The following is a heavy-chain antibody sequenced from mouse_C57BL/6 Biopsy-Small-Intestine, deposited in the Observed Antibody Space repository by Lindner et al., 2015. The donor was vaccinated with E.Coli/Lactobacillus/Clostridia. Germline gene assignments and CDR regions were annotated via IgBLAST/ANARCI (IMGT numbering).Heavy chain of an antibody. J-gene: IGHJ4*01. CDR3: ARNSNYGGYAMDY. Sequence: VQLQESGPELVKPGASVKISCKASGFSFTGYYMNWVEQSPEKSLEWIGEINPNTGGTTYNQKFKAKATLTVDKSSSTAYMQLKSLTSEDSAVYYCARNSNYGGYAMDYWGQGTSVTVSS. D-gene: IGHD2-5*01. CDR2: INPNTGGT. CDR1: GFSFTGYY. V-gene: IGHV1-42*01.